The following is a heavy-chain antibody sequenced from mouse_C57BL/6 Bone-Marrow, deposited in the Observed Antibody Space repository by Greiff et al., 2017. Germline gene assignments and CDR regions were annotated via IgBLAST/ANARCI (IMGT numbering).Heavy chain of an antibody. Sequence: EVQLQASGGGLVKPGGSLKLSCAASGFPFSSYAMSWVRQTPETRLEWVATISDGGSYTSYPDNVKGRFTISRDNAKNNRYLQMSHLKSEDTAMYYCARTAQAYYFDYWGQGTTLTVSS. J-gene: IGHJ2*01. D-gene: IGHD3-2*02. CDR1: GFPFSSYA. CDR3: ARTAQAYYFDY. V-gene: IGHV5-4*01. CDR2: ISDGGSYT.